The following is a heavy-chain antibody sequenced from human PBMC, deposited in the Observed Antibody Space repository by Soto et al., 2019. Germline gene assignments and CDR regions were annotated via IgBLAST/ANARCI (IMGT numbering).Heavy chain of an antibody. CDR3: AKDRGLVLSFYFDY. D-gene: IGHD6-19*01. CDR2: ISWNSGSI. Sequence: EVQLVESGGGLVQPGRSLRLSCAASGFTFDDYAMHWVRQAPGKGLEGVSGISWNSGSIGYADSVKGRFTISRDNAKNSLYLQINSLRAEDTALYYCAKDRGLVLSFYFDYWGQGTLVTVSS. J-gene: IGHJ4*02. CDR1: GFTFDDYA. V-gene: IGHV3-9*01.